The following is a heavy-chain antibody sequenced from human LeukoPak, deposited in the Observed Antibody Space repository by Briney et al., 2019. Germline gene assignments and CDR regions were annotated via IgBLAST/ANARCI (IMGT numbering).Heavy chain of an antibody. CDR1: GFTFSHG. CDR3: AKRGYSGWPYYFDH. Sequence: GGSLRLSCAASGFTFSHGMSWVRQALGKGLEWVSAISVSGDSTYYVDSVKGRFTISRDNSKNTLYLQTNSLRAEDTAIYYCAKRGYSGWPYYFDHWGQGTLVTVSS. J-gene: IGHJ4*02. V-gene: IGHV3-23*01. D-gene: IGHD5-12*01. CDR2: ISVSGDST.